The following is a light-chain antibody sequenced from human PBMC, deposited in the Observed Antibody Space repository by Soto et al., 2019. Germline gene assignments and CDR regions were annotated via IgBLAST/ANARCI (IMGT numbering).Light chain of an antibody. CDR3: QSYDSSLSTFYV. CDR1: SSNIGAGYG. CDR2: GNS. V-gene: IGLV1-40*01. Sequence: QSVLTQPPSVSGAPGQRVNISCTGSSSNIGAGYGVHWYQHLPGTAPKLLIYGNSNRPSGVPDRFSGSKSGTSASLAITGLQAEDEADYYCQSYDSSLSTFYVFGTGNKLTVL. J-gene: IGLJ1*01.